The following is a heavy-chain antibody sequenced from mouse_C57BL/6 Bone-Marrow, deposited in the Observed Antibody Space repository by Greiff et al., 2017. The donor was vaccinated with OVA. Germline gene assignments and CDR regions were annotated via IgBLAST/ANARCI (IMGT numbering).Heavy chain of an antibody. Sequence: EVQLVESGPGLVKPSQSLSLTCSVTGYSITSGYYWNWIRQFPGNKLEWMGYISYDGSNNYNPSLKNRISITRDTSKNQFFLKLNSVTTEDTATYYCARILCHYAMDYWGQGTSVTVSS. CDR3: ARILCHYAMDY. CDR2: ISYDGSN. J-gene: IGHJ4*01. V-gene: IGHV3-6*01. D-gene: IGHD1-1*02. CDR1: GYSITSGYY.